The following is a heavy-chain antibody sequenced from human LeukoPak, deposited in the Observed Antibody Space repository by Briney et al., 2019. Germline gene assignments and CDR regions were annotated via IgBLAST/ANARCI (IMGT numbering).Heavy chain of an antibody. CDR2: ISGSGGST. CDR1: GFTFSSYA. CDR3: AKDRGYYVDY. J-gene: IGHJ4*02. V-gene: IGHV3-23*01. D-gene: IGHD3-10*02. Sequence: GGSLRLSCAASGFTFSSYAMSWVRQAPGKGLEWVSAISGSGGSTYYADSVKGRFTISSDDSKNTLYLQMNSLRAEDTAVYYCAKDRGYYVDYWGQGTLVTVSS.